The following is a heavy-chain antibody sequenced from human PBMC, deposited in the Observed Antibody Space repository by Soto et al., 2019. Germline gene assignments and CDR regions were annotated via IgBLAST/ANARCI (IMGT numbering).Heavy chain of an antibody. J-gene: IGHJ6*03. Sequence: SETLSLTCTVSGGSISSYYWSWIRQPPGKGLEWIGYIYYSGSTNYNPSLKSRVTISVDTSKNQFSLKLSSVTAADTAVYYCARVVRGAVAGSLIYYYYYMDVWGKGTTVTVSS. CDR1: GGSISSYY. D-gene: IGHD6-19*01. CDR3: ARVVRGAVAGSLIYYYYYMDV. V-gene: IGHV4-59*01. CDR2: IYYSGST.